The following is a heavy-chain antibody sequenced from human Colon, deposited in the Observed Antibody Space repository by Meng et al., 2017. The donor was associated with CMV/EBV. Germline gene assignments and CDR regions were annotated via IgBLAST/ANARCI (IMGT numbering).Heavy chain of an antibody. CDR3: ARLLSNYGGRVDP. Sequence: GESLKISCKGSGYSFTSYWIAWVRQMPGKGLEWMGSIYLGNSDTRYSPSFQGQVTISADMSISTAYLQWSSLKASDTAMYYCARLLSNYGGRVDPWGQGTLVTVSS. CDR2: IYLGNSDT. CDR1: GYSFTSYW. V-gene: IGHV5-51*01. D-gene: IGHD4-11*01. J-gene: IGHJ5*02.